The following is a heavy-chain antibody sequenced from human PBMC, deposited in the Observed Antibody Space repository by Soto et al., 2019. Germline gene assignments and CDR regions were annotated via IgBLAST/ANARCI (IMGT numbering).Heavy chain of an antibody. V-gene: IGHV3-23*01. CDR2: ISGSGDDT. J-gene: IGHJ2*01. Sequence: EVYLLESGGGLVEPGGSLRVPGAASEFSFSSYAMSWVRLAPGKGLEWVSSISGSGDDTSYADSGKGRFTISRDNSQRTLYLQMDSLRAGDTALYYCAAGYCTMGVCPPGALWGRGTMVSVSS. CDR3: AAGYCTMGVCPPGAL. D-gene: IGHD2-8*01. CDR1: EFSFSSYA.